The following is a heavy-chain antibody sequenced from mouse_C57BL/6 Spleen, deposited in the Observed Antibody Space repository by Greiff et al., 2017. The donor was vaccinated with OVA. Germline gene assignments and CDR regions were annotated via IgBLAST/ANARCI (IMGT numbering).Heavy chain of an antibody. Sequence: VQLQQPGAELVRPGSSVKLSCKASGYTFTSYWMHWVKQRPIQGLEWIGNIDPSDSETHYNQKFKNKATLTVDKSSSTAYMQLSSLTSEDAAVYYCARRYGNYDYAMDYWGQRTSVTVSS. CDR1: GYTFTSYW. CDR2: IDPSDSET. V-gene: IGHV1-52*01. CDR3: ARRYGNYDYAMDY. D-gene: IGHD2-1*01. J-gene: IGHJ4*01.